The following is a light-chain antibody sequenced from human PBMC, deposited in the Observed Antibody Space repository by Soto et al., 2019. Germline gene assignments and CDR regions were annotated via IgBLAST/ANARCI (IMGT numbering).Light chain of an antibody. V-gene: IGKV1-39*01. Sequence: INMTQCPYSLSASVGGRVTITCRASQTISTYLNWYQQKPGKAPKVLIYAASSLQSGVPSRFSGSGSGTDFTLTISNLQPDDFATYYCQQSYSTPRTFGQGTKVDI. CDR3: QQSYSTPRT. CDR1: QTISTY. J-gene: IGKJ1*01. CDR2: AAS.